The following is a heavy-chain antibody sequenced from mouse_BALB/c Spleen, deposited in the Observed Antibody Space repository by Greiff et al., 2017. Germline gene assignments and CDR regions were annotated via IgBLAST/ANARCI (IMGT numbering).Heavy chain of an antibody. D-gene: IGHD1-1*01. V-gene: IGHV1S29*02. CDR1: GYTFTDYN. J-gene: IGHJ1*01. CDR2: IYPYNGGT. CDR3: ARAHLLLRYFDV. Sequence: EVKLQQSGPELVKPGASVKISCKASGYTFTDYNMHWVKQSHGKSLEWIGYIYPYNGGTGYNQKFKSKATLTVDNSSSTAYMELRSLTSEDSAVYYCARAHLLLRYFDVWGAGTTVTVSS.